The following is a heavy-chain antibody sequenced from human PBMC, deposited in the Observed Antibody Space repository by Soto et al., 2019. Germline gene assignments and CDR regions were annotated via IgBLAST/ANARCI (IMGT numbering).Heavy chain of an antibody. CDR3: ARDRDSSSSGLWNSWWFDP. V-gene: IGHV1-69*01. CDR1: GGTFSSYA. Sequence: QVQLVQSGAEVKKPGSSVKVSCKASGGTFSSYAISWVREAPGQGLEWMGGIITIFGTAKYAQKFQGRVTITGDESTSTAYMELSSLRSEDTAVYYCARDRDSSSSGLWNSWWFDPWGQGTLVTVSS. CDR2: IITIFGTA. J-gene: IGHJ5*02. D-gene: IGHD6-6*01.